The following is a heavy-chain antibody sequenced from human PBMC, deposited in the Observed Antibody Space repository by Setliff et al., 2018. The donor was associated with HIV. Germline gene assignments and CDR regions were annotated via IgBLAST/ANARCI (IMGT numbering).Heavy chain of an antibody. CDR2: INHSGST. CDR1: GGSFSGYS. V-gene: IGHV4-34*01. Sequence: PSETLSLNCAVYGGSFSGYSWGWIRRPPGKGLEWIGEINHSGSTNYNPSLKSRVTISVDTSKRQFSLNLTSVTAADTAVYYCARGPPAEDYYYYMDVWDKGTTVTVSS. CDR3: ARGPPAEDYYYYMDV. J-gene: IGHJ6*03.